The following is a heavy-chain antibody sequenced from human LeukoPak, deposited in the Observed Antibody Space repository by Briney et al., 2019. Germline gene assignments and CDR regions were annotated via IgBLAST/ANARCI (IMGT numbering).Heavy chain of an antibody. D-gene: IGHD3-22*01. V-gene: IGHV3-48*03. CDR2: ISSSGGTI. Sequence: GGSLRLSCAASGFTLSSYEINWVRQTPGKGLEWVSYISSSGGTIYYADSVKGRFTISRDNSKNTLYLQMNSLRAEDTAVYYCAKLWDYYDSSGYLFIGAFDIWGQGTMVTVSS. J-gene: IGHJ3*02. CDR1: GFTLSSYE. CDR3: AKLWDYYDSSGYLFIGAFDI.